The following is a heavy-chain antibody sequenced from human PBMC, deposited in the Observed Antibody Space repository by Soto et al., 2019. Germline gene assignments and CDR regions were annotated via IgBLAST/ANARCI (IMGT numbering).Heavy chain of an antibody. CDR1: GGSISSGGYY. CDR2: IYYSGST. CDR3: ARYTSHIPSQVSYSYGLNWFDP. J-gene: IGHJ5*02. D-gene: IGHD5-18*01. V-gene: IGHV4-31*03. Sequence: SETLSLTCTVSGGSISSGGYYWSWIRQHPGKGLEWIGYIYYSGSTYYNPSLKSRVTISVDTSKNQFSLKLSSVTAADTAVYYCARYTSHIPSQVSYSYGLNWFDPWGQGTLVTVS.